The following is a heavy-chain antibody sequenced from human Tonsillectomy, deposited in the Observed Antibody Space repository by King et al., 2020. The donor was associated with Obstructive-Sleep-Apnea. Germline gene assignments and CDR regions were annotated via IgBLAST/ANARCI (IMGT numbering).Heavy chain of an antibody. D-gene: IGHD5-12*01. CDR1: GYSINSGYY. J-gene: IGHJ5*02. Sequence: VQLQESGPGLVKPSETLSLTCTFSGYSINSGYYWGWIGQPPGKGLEWIGSVYHSGNTYYNPSLKSRVTISVHTSQNQFSLRLFSVTAADTAVYYCAREGYGPWGQGALVTVSS. CDR2: VYHSGNT. CDR3: AREGYGP. V-gene: IGHV4-38-2*02.